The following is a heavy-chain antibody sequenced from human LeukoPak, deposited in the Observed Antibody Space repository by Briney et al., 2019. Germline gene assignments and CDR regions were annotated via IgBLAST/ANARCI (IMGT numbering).Heavy chain of an antibody. CDR2: MYHSGST. CDR1: GYSISSGYY. J-gene: IGHJ4*02. Sequence: SETLSLTCAVSGYSISSGYYWGWIRQPPGKGLDWIASMYHSGSTYYNPSLKSRVTISVDTSKNQFSLRLSSVTAADTAVYYCAKQGPTVVTHFDIWGQGTLVTVSS. V-gene: IGHV4-38-2*01. CDR3: AKQGPTVVTHFDI. D-gene: IGHD4-23*01.